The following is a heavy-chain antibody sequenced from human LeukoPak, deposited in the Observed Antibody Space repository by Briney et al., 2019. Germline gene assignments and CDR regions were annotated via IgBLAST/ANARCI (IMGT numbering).Heavy chain of an antibody. CDR3: ARDASLQTGAFDV. J-gene: IGHJ3*01. V-gene: IGHV4-39*07. CDR1: GGSISSSTYY. D-gene: IGHD5-24*01. Sequence: SETLSLTCTVSGGSISSSTYYWAWVRQPPGKGLEWIGEIFHSGSTKYNPSLKSRVTISVDKSKNQFSLNLTSVTAADTAMYYCARDASLQTGAFDVWGQGTMVTVSS. CDR2: IFHSGST.